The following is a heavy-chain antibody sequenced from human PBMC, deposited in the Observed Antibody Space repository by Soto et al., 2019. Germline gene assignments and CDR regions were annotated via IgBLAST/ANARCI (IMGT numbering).Heavy chain of an antibody. CDR2: IVPVFGTP. CDR1: GGSFPSDT. V-gene: IGHV1-69*01. J-gene: IGHJ3*02. Sequence: VQLMQSGAEVKKPGSSVKVSCKASGGSFPSDTISWVRQAPGQGLEWLGGIVPVFGTPNHAQKFQGRVTISADGSTNTAYMELTSLRPEDTAVYYCTRPSSGYYHDAFDIWGQGTLVTVSS. D-gene: IGHD3-22*01. CDR3: TRPSSGYYHDAFDI.